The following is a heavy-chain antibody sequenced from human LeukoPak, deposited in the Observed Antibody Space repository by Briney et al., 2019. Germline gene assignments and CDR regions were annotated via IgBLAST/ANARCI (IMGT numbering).Heavy chain of an antibody. CDR3: AKISITIFGVRHDALDY. J-gene: IGHJ4*02. CDR2: IRYVGDST. D-gene: IGHD3-3*01. V-gene: IGHV3-30*02. CDR1: GFTFSNSG. Sequence: GGSLRLSCAASGFTFSNSGMHGVRQAPGKGLEGGAFIRYVGDSTHYADSVKGRFTISRDNSENTLHLQMSSLRAEDTALYYCAKISITIFGVRHDALDYWAQGTLVTVSS.